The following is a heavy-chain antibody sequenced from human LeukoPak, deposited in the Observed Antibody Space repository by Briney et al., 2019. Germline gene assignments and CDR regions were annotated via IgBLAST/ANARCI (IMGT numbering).Heavy chain of an antibody. D-gene: IGHD2-21*02. J-gene: IGHJ3*01. CDR1: GGSFSDYF. V-gene: IGHV4-34*01. CDR3: ARFSKITWGDWGDAFDV. Sequence: SETLSLMCSVYGGSFSDYFWGWIRQPPGKGLEWIGEIDDGGNTNYNPSLMSRVIVAMERSKKQFSLVMRSVTAADTAVYYCARFSKITWGDWGDAFDVWGQGATVIASS. CDR2: IDDGGNT.